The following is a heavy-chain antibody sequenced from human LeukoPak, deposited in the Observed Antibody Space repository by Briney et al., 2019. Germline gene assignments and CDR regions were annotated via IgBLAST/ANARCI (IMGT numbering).Heavy chain of an antibody. Sequence: ASVKVSCKVSGYTLTELSMHWVRQAPGKGLEWMGGFDPEDGETIYAQKFQGRVTMTEDASTDTAYMELSSLGSEDTAVYYCAVVGATANYFDYWGQGTLVTVSS. J-gene: IGHJ4*02. V-gene: IGHV1-24*01. CDR1: GYTLTELS. CDR2: FDPEDGET. D-gene: IGHD1-26*01. CDR3: AVVGATANYFDY.